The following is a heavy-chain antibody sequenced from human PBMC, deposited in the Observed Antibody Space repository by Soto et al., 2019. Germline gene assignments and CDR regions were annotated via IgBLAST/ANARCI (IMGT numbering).Heavy chain of an antibody. CDR3: AKAVGSHGNFDY. J-gene: IGHJ4*02. Sequence: EVQLVESGGGLVQPGRSLRLSCAASGFTFDDYAMHWVRQAPGKGLEWVSRISWNSGSIGYADSVKGRFIISRDNAKNSLYLQMNSLRAEDTALYYCAKAVGSHGNFDYWGQGTLVTVSS. D-gene: IGHD5-18*01. CDR2: ISWNSGSI. V-gene: IGHV3-9*01. CDR1: GFTFDDYA.